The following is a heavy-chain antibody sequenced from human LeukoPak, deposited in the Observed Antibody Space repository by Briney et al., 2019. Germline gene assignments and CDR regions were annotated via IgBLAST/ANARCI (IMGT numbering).Heavy chain of an antibody. V-gene: IGHV4-39*01. CDR2: IYYSGST. CDR1: GGSISSSSYY. D-gene: IGHD4-23*01. Sequence: SETLSLTCTVSGGSISSSSYYWGWIRQPPGKGLEWIGSIYYSGSTYYNPSLKSRVTISVDTSKNQFSLKMSSVTAADTAVYFCARHGWFSGNPMPFDSWGQGTLVTVSS. J-gene: IGHJ4*02. CDR3: ARHGWFSGNPMPFDS.